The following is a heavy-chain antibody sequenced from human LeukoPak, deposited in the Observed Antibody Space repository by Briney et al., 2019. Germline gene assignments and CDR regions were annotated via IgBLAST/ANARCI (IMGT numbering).Heavy chain of an antibody. V-gene: IGHV3-53*01. CDR1: GFSVDRKY. J-gene: IGHJ2*01. CDR2: TYSGGTI. CDR3: AAYGSGGYYSGWYFDL. Sequence: GGPLRLSCAASGFSVDRKYMTWVRQTPGKGLEWVSITYSGGTIFYADSVKGRFTLSRDNANNTLFLQMNSLRAEDTAIYYCAAYGSGGYYSGWYFDLWGRGTLVSVSS. D-gene: IGHD3-10*01.